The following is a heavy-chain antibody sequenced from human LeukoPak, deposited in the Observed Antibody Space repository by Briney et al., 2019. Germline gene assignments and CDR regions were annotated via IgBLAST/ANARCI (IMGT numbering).Heavy chain of an antibody. V-gene: IGHV3-30*02. CDR2: IRYDGSNK. CDR3: ARAGEDYYDFWSGYHPLNF. J-gene: IGHJ4*02. Sequence: GGSLRLSCVASGFSFSSHGMHWVRQAPGKGLEWVAFIRYDGSNKYHADSVKGRFTISRDNSKNTLYLQMNSLRPEDTAVYYCARAGEDYYDFWSGYHPLNFWGQGTLVTVSS. D-gene: IGHD3-3*01. CDR1: GFSFSSHG.